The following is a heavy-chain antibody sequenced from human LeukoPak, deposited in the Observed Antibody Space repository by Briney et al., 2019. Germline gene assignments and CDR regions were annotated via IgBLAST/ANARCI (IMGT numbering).Heavy chain of an antibody. V-gene: IGHV3-9*03. J-gene: IGHJ4*02. CDR3: AIAFSAPSSSPVDY. CDR1: GFTFDDYA. CDR2: ISWDSTNI. D-gene: IGHD6-13*01. Sequence: GGSLRLSCAASGFTFDDYAMHWVRQAPGKGLDWVSGISWDSTNIGYADSVKGRFTISRDNAKNSLYLQMHSLRAEDMALYYCAIAFSAPSSSPVDYWGQGTLVTVSS.